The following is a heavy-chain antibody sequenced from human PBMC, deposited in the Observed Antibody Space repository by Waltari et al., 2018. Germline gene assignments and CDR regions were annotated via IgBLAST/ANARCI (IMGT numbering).Heavy chain of an antibody. CDR2: FSPILGIA. Sequence: QVQLVQSGAEVKKPGSSVKVSCKASGGTFSSYAISWLRQAPGQGLEWMGGFSPILGIANYAQKFQGRVTITADESTSTSYMELSSLRSEDTAVYYWARAQWLGRGWFDPWGQGTLVTVSS. CDR1: GGTFSSYA. V-gene: IGHV1-69*04. CDR3: ARAQWLGRGWFDP. D-gene: IGHD6-19*01. J-gene: IGHJ5*02.